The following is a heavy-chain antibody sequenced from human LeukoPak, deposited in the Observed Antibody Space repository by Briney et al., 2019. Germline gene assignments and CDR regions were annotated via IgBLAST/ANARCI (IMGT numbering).Heavy chain of an antibody. CDR2: INHSGST. J-gene: IGHJ4*02. D-gene: IGHD3-10*01. Sequence: SETLSLTCAVYGGSFSGYYWSWIHQPPGKGLEWIGEINHSGSTNYNPSLKSRVTISVDTSKNQFSLKLSSVTAADTAVYYCARVITIVRGVIIKLFDYWGQGTLVTVSS. CDR1: GGSFSGYY. CDR3: ARVITIVRGVIIKLFDY. V-gene: IGHV4-34*01.